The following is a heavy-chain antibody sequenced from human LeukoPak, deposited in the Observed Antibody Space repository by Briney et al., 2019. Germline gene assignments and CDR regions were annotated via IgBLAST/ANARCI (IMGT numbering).Heavy chain of an antibody. D-gene: IGHD3-3*01. CDR1: GGTFSSCA. CDR3: AREGGITVFGVAQPGGAFDI. Sequence: GASVKVSCKASGGTFSSCAISWVRQAPGQGLEGVGGIIPIFGTAKYAQKVKGRVTMSPDESTSTAYMELSSLRSEDTAVYYCAREGGITVFGVAQPGGAFDIWGQGTMVIVSS. J-gene: IGHJ3*02. V-gene: IGHV1-69*13. CDR2: IIPIFGTA.